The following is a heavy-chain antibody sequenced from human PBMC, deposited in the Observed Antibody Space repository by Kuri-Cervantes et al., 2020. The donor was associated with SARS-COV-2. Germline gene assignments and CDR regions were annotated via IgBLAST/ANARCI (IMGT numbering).Heavy chain of an antibody. D-gene: IGHD3-3*01. CDR2: INHSGST. V-gene: IGHV4-34*01. J-gene: IGHJ5*02. Sequence: SETLSLTCAVYGGSFSGYYWSWIRQPPGKGLEWIGEINHSGSTNYNPSLKSRVTISVDTSKNQFSLKLSSATAADTAVYYCARQMMSSITIFGVVITRNWFDPWGQGTLVTVSS. CDR1: GGSFSGYY. CDR3: ARQMMSSITIFGVVITRNWFDP.